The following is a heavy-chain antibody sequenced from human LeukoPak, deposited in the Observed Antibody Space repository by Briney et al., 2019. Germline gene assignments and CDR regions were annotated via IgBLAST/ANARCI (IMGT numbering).Heavy chain of an antibody. V-gene: IGHV1-18*01. CDR3: ARGLGSSWQRSFDY. Sequence: VASVKVSCKASGYTFSTNAISWVRQAPGQGLEWMGWISPYNGNTNHAQKLQGRVTLTTDTSTSTAYLELRSLRSDDTAVYYCARGLGSSWQRSFDYWGQGTLVTVSS. J-gene: IGHJ4*02. D-gene: IGHD6-13*01. CDR1: GYTFSTNA. CDR2: ISPYNGNT.